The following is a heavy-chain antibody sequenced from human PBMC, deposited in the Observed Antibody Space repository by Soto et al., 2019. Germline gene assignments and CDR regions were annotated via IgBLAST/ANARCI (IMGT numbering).Heavy chain of an antibody. CDR2: INHSGST. D-gene: IGHD6-19*01. CDR1: GGSFSGYY. V-gene: IGHV4-34*01. CDR3: ARGHGYSSGWTSYYFDY. J-gene: IGHJ4*02. Sequence: PSETLSLTCAVYGGSFSGYYWSWIRQPPGKGLEWIGEINHSGSTNYNPSLKSRVTVSVDTSKNQFSLKLSSVTAADTAVYYCARGHGYSSGWTSYYFDYWGQGTLVTVSS.